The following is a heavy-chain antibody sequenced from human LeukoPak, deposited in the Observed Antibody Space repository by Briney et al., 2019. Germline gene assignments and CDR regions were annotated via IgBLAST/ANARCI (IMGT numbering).Heavy chain of an antibody. V-gene: IGHV1-69*13. CDR3: ARFRRAQWPCGTFDY. J-gene: IGHJ4*02. CDR1: GGTFSSYA. Sequence: PVKVSCKASGGTFSSYAISWVRQAPGQGLEWMGGIIPIFGTTNYAQKFQGRVTITADESTSTAYMELSSLRSEDTAVYYCARFRRAQWPCGTFDYWGQGTLVTVSS. D-gene: IGHD6-19*01. CDR2: IIPIFGTT.